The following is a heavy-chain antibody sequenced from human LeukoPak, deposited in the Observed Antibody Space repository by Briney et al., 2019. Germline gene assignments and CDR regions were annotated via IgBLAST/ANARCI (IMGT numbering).Heavy chain of an antibody. V-gene: IGHV4-59*01. Sequence: PSETLSLTCTVPGGSIINYYWSWIRQPPGKGLEWIGYIYYSGSTNYNPSLKSRVTISVDTSKNHFSLKLSSVTAADTAVYYCARWAGTGDFDYWGQGTLVTVSS. D-gene: IGHD3-10*01. CDR3: ARWAGTGDFDY. CDR1: GGSIINYY. J-gene: IGHJ4*02. CDR2: IYYSGST.